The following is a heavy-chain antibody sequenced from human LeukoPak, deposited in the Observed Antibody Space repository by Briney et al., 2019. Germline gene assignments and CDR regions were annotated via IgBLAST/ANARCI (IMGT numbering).Heavy chain of an antibody. J-gene: IGHJ5*02. V-gene: IGHV4-59*01. CDR1: GGSISTYY. Sequence: SETLSLTCTASGGSISTYYWSWIRQPPGQGLEWIGDSYKSGSNNYNPALKSRVTMSVDTSKNQFSLKLSSVTAADTAVYYCARAFFSSAYYPNWFDPWGQGTLVTVSS. CDR3: ARAFFSSAYYPNWFDP. D-gene: IGHD3-22*01. CDR2: SYKSGSN.